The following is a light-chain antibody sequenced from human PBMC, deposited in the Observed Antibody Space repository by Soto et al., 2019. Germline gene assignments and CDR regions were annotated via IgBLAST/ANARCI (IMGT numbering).Light chain of an antibody. J-gene: IGKJ4*01. CDR2: GAS. CDR3: QQYNNWPPLT. V-gene: IGKV3D-15*01. Sequence: EIVMTQSPATLSVSPGERATISCRASQSVSSNLAWYQQKPGQAPRLLIYGASTRATGIPARFSGSGSGTEFTLTISSLQSEDFALYYCQQYNNWPPLTFGGGTKVEIK. CDR1: QSVSSN.